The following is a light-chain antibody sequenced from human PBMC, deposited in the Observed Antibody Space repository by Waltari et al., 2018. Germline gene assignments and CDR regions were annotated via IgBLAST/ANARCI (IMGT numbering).Light chain of an antibody. CDR2: AAS. V-gene: IGKV1-12*01. CDR3: QQANIFPFA. Sequence: DIQMTQSPSSVSASVGDRFTITCRASQDISTWLAWYQQKPGKAPKVLIYAASSLQSGVPSRFSGSGSGTDFTHTITSVQPEDSATYYCQQANIFPFAFGPGTKVHIK. J-gene: IGKJ3*01. CDR1: QDISTW.